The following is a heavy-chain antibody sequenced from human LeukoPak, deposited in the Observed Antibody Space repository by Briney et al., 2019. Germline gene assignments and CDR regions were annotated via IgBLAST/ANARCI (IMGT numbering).Heavy chain of an antibody. Sequence: GGSLRLSCAASGFPFRNYAMSWVRQAPGKGLEWVSAIGGRGTNTYYADSVKGRFTISRDNSKNTLYLQMNSLRAEDTAVYYCAKEWSSEGFFDYWGQGTLVAVSS. CDR1: GFPFRNYA. D-gene: IGHD2-15*01. CDR3: AKEWSSEGFFDY. J-gene: IGHJ4*02. CDR2: IGGRGTNT. V-gene: IGHV3-23*01.